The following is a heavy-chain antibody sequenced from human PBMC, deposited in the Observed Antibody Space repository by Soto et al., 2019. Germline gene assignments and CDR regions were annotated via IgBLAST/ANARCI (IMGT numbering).Heavy chain of an antibody. V-gene: IGHV3-23*01. CDR3: ARVPGAGVPGNWYFDL. CDR2: ISDGADGT. Sequence: GGSLRLSCAASGFTFSAYAMSWVRQAPGKGLEWVSSISDGADGTYYADSVKGRFTTSRANSKDTLYLQMNSLRVGDTALYYCARVPGAGVPGNWYFDLWGRGTLVTVSS. D-gene: IGHD6-19*01. CDR1: GFTFSAYA. J-gene: IGHJ2*01.